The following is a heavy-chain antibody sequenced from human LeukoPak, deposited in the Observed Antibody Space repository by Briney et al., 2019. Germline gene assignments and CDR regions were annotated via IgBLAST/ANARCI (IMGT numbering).Heavy chain of an antibody. D-gene: IGHD6-13*01. Sequence: SVKVSCKASGGTFSIYAISWVRQAPGQGLEWMGGIIPIFGTANYAQKFQGRVTITRNTSISTAYMELSSLRSEDTAVYYCAIGLPSPGKERLAAAGTGYWGQGTLVTVSS. CDR3: AIGLPSPGKERLAAAGTGY. CDR1: GGTFSIYA. J-gene: IGHJ4*02. CDR2: IIPIFGTA. V-gene: IGHV1-69*05.